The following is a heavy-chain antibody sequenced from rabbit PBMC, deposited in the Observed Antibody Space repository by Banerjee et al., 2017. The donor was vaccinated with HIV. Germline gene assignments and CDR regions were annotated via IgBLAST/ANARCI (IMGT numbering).Heavy chain of an antibody. CDR3: ARDPYTVNNYAL. J-gene: IGHJ4*01. CDR1: GFDFSSNT. CDR2: IYAGSSGAT. D-gene: IGHD6-1*01. V-gene: IGHV1S40*01. Sequence: QSLEESGGGLVQPEGSLTLTCEASGFDFSSNTMCWVRQAPGKGLEWIACIYAGSSGATYYASWAKGRFTISKTSSTTVTLQMTSLTAADTATYFCARDPYTVNNYALWGPGTLVTVS.